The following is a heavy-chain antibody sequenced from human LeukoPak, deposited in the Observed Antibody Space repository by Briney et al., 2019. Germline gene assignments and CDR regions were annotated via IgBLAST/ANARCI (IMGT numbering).Heavy chain of an antibody. CDR3: ARVKYNWSSAPFDY. D-gene: IGHD1-20*01. V-gene: IGHV1-69*13. Sequence: ASVKVSCKASGGTFSSYAISWVRQAPGQGLEWMGGIIPIFGTANYAQKFQGRVTLTADESTSTAYMELSSLRSEDTAVYYCARVKYNWSSAPFDYWGQGTLVTVSS. CDR1: GGTFSSYA. J-gene: IGHJ4*02. CDR2: IIPIFGTA.